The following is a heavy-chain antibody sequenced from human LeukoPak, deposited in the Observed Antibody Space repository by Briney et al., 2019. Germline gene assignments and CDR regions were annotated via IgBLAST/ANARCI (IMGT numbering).Heavy chain of an antibody. Sequence: SETLSLTCAASGGSISTGDYSWNWIRQPPGKGLEWIGYIYRTGHTFYNPSLKSRVTMSVDRSKNQFSLRLTSVTAADTAVYYCARGFFVRENPGSWFDPWGQGTLVTVSP. J-gene: IGHJ5*02. CDR3: ARGFFVRENPGSWFDP. CDR1: GGSISTGDYS. CDR2: IYRTGHT. V-gene: IGHV4-30-2*01. D-gene: IGHD3-10*02.